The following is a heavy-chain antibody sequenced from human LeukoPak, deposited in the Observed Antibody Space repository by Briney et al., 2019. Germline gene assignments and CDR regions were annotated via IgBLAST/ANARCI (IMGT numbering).Heavy chain of an antibody. D-gene: IGHD6-19*01. J-gene: IGHJ4*02. CDR2: ISWNSGSI. V-gene: IGHV3-9*01. CDR1: GFTFEDYA. CDR3: AKGTIAVAGTLDY. Sequence: GGSLRLSCAASGFTFEDYAMHWVRQAPGWGLDWVAGISWNSGSIVYADSVKGRFTISRDNAKKSLYLQMNSLRAEDTALYYCAKGTIAVAGTLDYWGQGTLVTVSS.